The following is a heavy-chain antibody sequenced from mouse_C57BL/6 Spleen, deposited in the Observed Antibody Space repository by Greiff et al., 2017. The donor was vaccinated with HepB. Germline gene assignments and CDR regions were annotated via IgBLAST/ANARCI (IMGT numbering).Heavy chain of an antibody. Sequence: QVQLKESGAELARPGASVKLSCKASGYTFTSYGISWVKQRTGQGLEWIGEIYPRSGNTYYNEKFKGKATLTADKSSSTAYMELRSLTSEDSAVYFCARQYYGSSHWYFDVWGTGTTVTVSS. CDR3: ARQYYGSSHWYFDV. CDR1: GYTFTSYG. J-gene: IGHJ1*03. V-gene: IGHV1-81*01. CDR2: IYPRSGNT. D-gene: IGHD1-1*01.